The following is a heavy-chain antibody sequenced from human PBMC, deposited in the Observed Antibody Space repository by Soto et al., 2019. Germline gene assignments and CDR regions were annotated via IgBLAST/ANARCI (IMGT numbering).Heavy chain of an antibody. V-gene: IGHV5-10-1*01. CDR1: GYSFTSYW. J-gene: IGHJ4*02. CDR2: IDPSDSYT. Sequence: GESLKISSKASGYSFTSYWISWVRQMPGKGLEWMGRIDPSDSYTNYSPSFQGHVTISADKSISTAYLQWSSLKASDTAMYYCARHPYYYDSSGPDYWGQGTLVTVSS. CDR3: ARHPYYYDSSGPDY. D-gene: IGHD3-22*01.